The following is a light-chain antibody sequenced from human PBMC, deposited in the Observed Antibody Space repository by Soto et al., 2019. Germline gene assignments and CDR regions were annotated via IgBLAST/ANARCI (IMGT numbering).Light chain of an antibody. J-gene: IGKJ5*01. Sequence: EIVLTQSPGTLSLSPGERATLSCRASQSGYSSYLAWYQQKPGQAPRLLIYGASSRATGIPDRFSGSGSGTDFTLTISRLEPEDFAVYYCQQYGGSPPITFGQGTRLEIK. CDR1: QSGYSSY. CDR2: GAS. CDR3: QQYGGSPPIT. V-gene: IGKV3-20*01.